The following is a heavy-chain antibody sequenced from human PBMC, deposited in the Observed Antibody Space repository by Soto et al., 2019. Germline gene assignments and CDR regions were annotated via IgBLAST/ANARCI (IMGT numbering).Heavy chain of an antibody. CDR3: AGRGSGSYYDY. Sequence: EVQLLESGGGLVQPGGSLRLSCAASGFTFSSYAMRWVRQAPVKGLEWVSAISGSGGSTYYADSVKGRFTISRDNSKNTLCLQMNSLRAEDTAVYYCAGRGSGSYYDYWGQGTLVTVSS. D-gene: IGHD1-26*01. J-gene: IGHJ4*02. V-gene: IGHV3-23*01. CDR1: GFTFSSYA. CDR2: ISGSGGST.